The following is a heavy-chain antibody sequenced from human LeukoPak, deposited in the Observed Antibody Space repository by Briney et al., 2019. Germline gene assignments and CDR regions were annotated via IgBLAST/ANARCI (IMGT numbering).Heavy chain of an antibody. CDR3: ARDVGYYYDTSGYPVSAFDI. Sequence: SETLSLTCAVSGGSISSSNWWSWVRQPPGKGLEWIGKIYDSGSTNYNPSLKSRVTISVDKSKNQFSLKLSSVTAADTALYYCARDVGYYYDTSGYPVSAFDIWGQGTMVTVSS. CDR2: IYDSGST. D-gene: IGHD3-22*01. CDR1: GGSISSSNW. J-gene: IGHJ3*02. V-gene: IGHV4-4*02.